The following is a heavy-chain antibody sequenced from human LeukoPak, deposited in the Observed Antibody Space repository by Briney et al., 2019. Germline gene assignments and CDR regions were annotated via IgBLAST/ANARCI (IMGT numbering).Heavy chain of an antibody. V-gene: IGHV1-58*02. Sequence: GTSVKVSCKASGFTFTSSAMQWVRQARGQRLEWIGWIVVGSGNTNYAQKFQERVTITRDMYTSTAYMELSSLRSEDTAVYYCAAENDYYDSSGYYPYYFDYWGQGTLVTVSS. CDR1: GFTFTSSA. J-gene: IGHJ4*02. CDR3: AAENDYYDSSGYYPYYFDY. CDR2: IVVGSGNT. D-gene: IGHD3-22*01.